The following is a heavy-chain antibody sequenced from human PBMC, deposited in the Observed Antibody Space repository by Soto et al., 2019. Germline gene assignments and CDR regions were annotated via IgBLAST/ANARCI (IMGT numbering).Heavy chain of an antibody. CDR1: GYTFTNYG. D-gene: IGHD3-22*01. J-gene: IGHJ1*01. CDR2: ISAYNGNT. V-gene: IGHV1-18*01. Sequence: QVQLVQSGAEVKKPGASVKVSCNTSGYTFTNYGITWVRQAPGQGLEWMGWISAYNGNTGYAQTLQGRVTITTDTSTSTAYMELRSLRSDDTAVYYCARDLGYYYDSSGFYSYCQYWGQGTLVTVSS. CDR3: ARDLGYYYDSSGFYSYCQY.